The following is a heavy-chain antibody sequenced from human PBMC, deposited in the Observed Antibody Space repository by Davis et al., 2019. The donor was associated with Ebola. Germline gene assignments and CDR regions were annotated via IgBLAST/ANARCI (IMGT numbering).Heavy chain of an antibody. CDR1: GYTFTTYA. V-gene: IGHV7-4-1*02. D-gene: IGHD1-1*01. J-gene: IGHJ4*02. Sequence: ASVKVSCKASGYTFTTYAINWIRQAPGQGIEWMGWINMHTENPTYAPGFTGRFVFSLDTSVNTAYLQINSLQAEDTAVYYCAKYKSLYGGDSFDLWGQGTLVTVSS. CDR3: AKYKSLYGGDSFDL. CDR2: INMHTENP.